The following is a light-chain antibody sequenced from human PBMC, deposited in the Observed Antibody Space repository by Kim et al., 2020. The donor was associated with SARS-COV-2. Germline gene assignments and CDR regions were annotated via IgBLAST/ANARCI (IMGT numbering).Light chain of an antibody. Sequence: VLTQSPGTLSLSPGERATLSCRASQSVSSSYLAWYQQKPGQAPRLLIYGASSRATGIPDRFSGSGSGTDFTLTISRLEPEDFAVYYCKQYATFGQGTKLEI. V-gene: IGKV3-20*01. CDR1: QSVSSSY. J-gene: IGKJ2*01. CDR3: KQYAT. CDR2: GAS.